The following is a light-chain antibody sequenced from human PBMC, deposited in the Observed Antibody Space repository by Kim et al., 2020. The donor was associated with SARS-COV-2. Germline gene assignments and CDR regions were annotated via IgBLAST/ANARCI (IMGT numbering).Light chain of an antibody. CDR2: YAS. CDR3: HQSRTLPYT. V-gene: IGKV6-21*02. CDR1: QSISDY. Sequence: SVTPKEKVTITCRASQSISDYLHWYQQTPNQSPMLLVKYASQSISGVPSRFSGSGSGTDFTLTIDSLEAEDAATYYCHQSRTLPYTFGQGTKLEI. J-gene: IGKJ2*01.